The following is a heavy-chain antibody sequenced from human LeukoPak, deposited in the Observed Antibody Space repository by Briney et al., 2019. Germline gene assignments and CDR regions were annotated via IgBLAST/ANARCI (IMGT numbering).Heavy chain of an antibody. CDR3: ARNILFAFDI. CDR2: IYNDGST. V-gene: IGHV3-53*01. CDR1: GLTVSSSY. J-gene: IGHJ3*02. Sequence: GGSLRLSCAASGLTVSSSYMSWVRQAPGKGLEWVSIIYNDGSTYYADSMKGRLTISRDNSKNTLYLQVNSLRAEDTAMYYCARNILFAFDIWGQGAMVTVSS.